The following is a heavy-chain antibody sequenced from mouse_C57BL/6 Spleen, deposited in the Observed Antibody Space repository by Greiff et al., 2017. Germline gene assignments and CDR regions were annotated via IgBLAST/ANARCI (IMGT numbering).Heavy chain of an antibody. CDR1: GYTFTSYW. CDR3: ARSGLRDFDY. D-gene: IGHD2-4*01. V-gene: IGHV1-61*01. J-gene: IGHJ2*01. CDR2: IYPSDSET. Sequence: QVQLQQPGAELVRPGSSVKLSCKASGYTFTSYWMDWVKQRPGQGLEWIGNIYPSDSETHYNQKFKDKATLTVDKSSSTAYMQLSSLTSEDSAVYYCARSGLRDFDYWGQGTTLTVSS.